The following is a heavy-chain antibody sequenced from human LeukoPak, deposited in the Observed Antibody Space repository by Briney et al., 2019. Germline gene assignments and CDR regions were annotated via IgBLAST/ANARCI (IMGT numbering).Heavy chain of an antibody. D-gene: IGHD1-26*01. CDR2: ISGSGGST. CDR1: GFTFSSHA. Sequence: PGGSLRLSCAASGFTFSSHAMSWVRQAPGKGLEWVSAISGSGGSTYYADSVKGRFTISRDNSKNTLYLQVNSLRAEDTAVYYCAKSQTTYSGSYYGIWGQGTMVTVSS. CDR3: AKSQTTYSGSYYGI. J-gene: IGHJ3*02. V-gene: IGHV3-23*01.